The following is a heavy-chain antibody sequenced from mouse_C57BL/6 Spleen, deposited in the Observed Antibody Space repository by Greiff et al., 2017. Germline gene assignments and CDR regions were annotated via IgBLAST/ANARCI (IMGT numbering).Heavy chain of an antibody. CDR1: GFTFSSYA. V-gene: IGHV5-9-1*02. Sequence: EVQLVESGEGLVKPGGSLKLSCAASGFTFSSYAMSWVRQTPEKRLEWVAYISSGGDYIYYAGTVKGRYTISRVNARNTLYLQMSSLKSEDTAMYYCTREHDRGAMDYWSQGTSVTVSS. J-gene: IGHJ4*01. CDR2: ISSGGDYI. CDR3: TREHDRGAMDY.